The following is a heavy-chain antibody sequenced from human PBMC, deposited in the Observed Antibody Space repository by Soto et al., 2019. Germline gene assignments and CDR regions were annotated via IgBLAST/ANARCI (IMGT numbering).Heavy chain of an antibody. CDR1: GFTFSSYV. V-gene: IGHV3-23*01. J-gene: IGHJ6*02. D-gene: IGHD1-26*01. CDR3: ARDVWETTSMYYGLDV. CDR2: ITGSGAIT. Sequence: EAQLLESGGGLLQPGGSLRLSCAASGFTFSSYVMSWVRLAPGKGLEWVSGITGSGAITYYTDSVKGRFTISRDNSKNTLYLQMHSLRAEDTAVYYCARDVWETTSMYYGLDVWGLGTTVTVSS.